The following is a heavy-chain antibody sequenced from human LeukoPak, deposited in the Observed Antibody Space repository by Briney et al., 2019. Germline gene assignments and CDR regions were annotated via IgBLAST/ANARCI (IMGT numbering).Heavy chain of an antibody. CDR2: INPNSGGT. J-gene: IGHJ4*02. D-gene: IGHD6-13*01. Sequence: ASVKVSRKASGYTFTGYYMHWVRQAPGQGLEWMGWINPNSGGTNYAQKFQGRVTMTRDTSISTTYMELSRLRSDDTAVYYCVRDNLAAGTHDYWGQGTLVTVSS. V-gene: IGHV1-2*02. CDR3: VRDNLAAGTHDY. CDR1: GYTFTGYY.